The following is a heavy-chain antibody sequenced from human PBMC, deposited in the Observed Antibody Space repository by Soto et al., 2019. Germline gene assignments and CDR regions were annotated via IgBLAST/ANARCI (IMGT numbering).Heavy chain of an antibody. Sequence: SQTLSLTCAISGDSVSSNSAAWNWIRQSPSRGLEWLGRTYYRSKWYNDYAVSVKSRITINPDTSKNQISLQLNSVTPEDTAVYYCASCRDIYGALCAHFDYWGPGILVTVS. J-gene: IGHJ4*02. CDR1: GDSVSSNSAA. CDR3: ASCRDIYGALCAHFDY. D-gene: IGHD5-12*01. V-gene: IGHV6-1*01. CDR2: TYYRSKWYN.